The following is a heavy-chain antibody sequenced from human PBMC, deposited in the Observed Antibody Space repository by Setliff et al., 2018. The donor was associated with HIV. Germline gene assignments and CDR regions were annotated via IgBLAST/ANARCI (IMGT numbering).Heavy chain of an antibody. CDR2: INPNSGGT. Sequence: GASVKVSCKASGYTFTGYYMHWVRQAPGQGLEWMGWINPNSGGTNYAQKFQGRVTMTRDTSISTAYMELSRLRSDDTAVYYCARDDHYYDSGSLYSDWYFDLWGRGTLVTVSS. CDR3: ARDDHYYDSGSLYSDWYFDL. V-gene: IGHV1-2*02. CDR1: GYTFTGYY. D-gene: IGHD3-10*01. J-gene: IGHJ2*01.